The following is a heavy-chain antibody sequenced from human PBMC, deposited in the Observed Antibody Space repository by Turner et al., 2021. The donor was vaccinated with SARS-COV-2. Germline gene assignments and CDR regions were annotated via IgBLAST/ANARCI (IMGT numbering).Heavy chain of an antibody. D-gene: IGHD1-20*01. CDR1: GYTCTDYH. J-gene: IGHJ4*02. CDR3: ARDSGITGVDI. Sequence: QVHLAQSGAEVKKPGASAKVSCKASGYTCTDYHMHWVRKAPGQGLEWVGWLNPNTGGTNYAQRFQGRVTITADASVNTAYMEMSSLTSDDTAVYYCARDSGITGVDIWSEGTLVTVSP. V-gene: IGHV1-2*02. CDR2: LNPNTGGT.